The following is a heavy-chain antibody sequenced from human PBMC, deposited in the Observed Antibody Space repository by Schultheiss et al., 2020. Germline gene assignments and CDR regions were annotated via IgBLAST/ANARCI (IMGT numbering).Heavy chain of an antibody. CDR3: ARASGIATFGY. Sequence: GGSLRLSCAASKFTFSSYALSWVCQAPGKGLEWVSAISGSGGSTYYADSVKGRCTISRDNSKSSLYLQMNSLRAEDTAVYYCARASGIATFGYWGQGTLVTASS. CDR2: ISGSGGST. V-gene: IGHV3-23*01. J-gene: IGHJ4*02. CDR1: KFTFSSYA. D-gene: IGHD2-21*01.